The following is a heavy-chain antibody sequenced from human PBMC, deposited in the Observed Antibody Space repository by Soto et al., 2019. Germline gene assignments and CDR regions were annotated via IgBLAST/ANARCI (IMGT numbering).Heavy chain of an antibody. V-gene: IGHV4-61*01. Sequence: QVQLQESGPGLVKPSETLSLTCTVSGASVSSGNYYWSWIRQPPGKGLECIGYISYSGSTNYNPSLQSRVTISIDTSKNQFSLKLSSVTAADTAVYYCARGSGSYYASWGQGTLVTVSS. J-gene: IGHJ4*02. CDR2: ISYSGST. CDR3: ARGSGSYYAS. D-gene: IGHD1-26*01. CDR1: GASVSSGNYY.